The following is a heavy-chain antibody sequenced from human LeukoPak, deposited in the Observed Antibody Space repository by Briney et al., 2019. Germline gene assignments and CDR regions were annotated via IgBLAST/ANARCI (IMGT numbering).Heavy chain of an antibody. D-gene: IGHD1-26*01. CDR1: GFTFSSYA. Sequence: GGSLRLSCAASGFTFSSYAMSWVRQAPGKGLEWVSVIYSGGSTYYADSVKGRFTISRDNSKNTLYLQMNSLRAEDTAVYYCARTVGATNTKAYYFDYWGQGTLVTVSS. CDR2: IYSGGST. V-gene: IGHV3-53*01. CDR3: ARTVGATNTKAYYFDY. J-gene: IGHJ4*02.